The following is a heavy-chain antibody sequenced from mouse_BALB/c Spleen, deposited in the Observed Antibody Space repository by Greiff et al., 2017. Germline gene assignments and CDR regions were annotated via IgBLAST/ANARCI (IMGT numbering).Heavy chain of an antibody. Sequence: DVKLQESGPGLVKPSQSLSLTCSVTGYSITSGYYWNWIRQFPGNKLEWMGYISYDGSNNYNPSLKNRISITRDTSKNQFFLKLNSVTTEDTATYYCVGGYYGSSFAYWGQGTLVTVSA. J-gene: IGHJ3*01. CDR3: VGGYYGSSFAY. D-gene: IGHD1-1*01. CDR1: GYSITSGYY. CDR2: ISYDGSN. V-gene: IGHV3-6*02.